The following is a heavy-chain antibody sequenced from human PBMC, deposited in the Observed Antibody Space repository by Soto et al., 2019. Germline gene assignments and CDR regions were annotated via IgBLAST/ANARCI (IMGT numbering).Heavy chain of an antibody. CDR1: GYTLTELS. CDR2: FDPEDGET. J-gene: IGHJ4*02. D-gene: IGHD6-19*01. Sequence: GASVKVSCKVSGYTLTELSMHWVRQAPGKGLEWMGGFDPEDGETSYAQKFQGRVTMTEDTSTDTAYMELSSLRAEDTAVYYCAHNPLYGSGWSVFFDHWGPGTLVTVSS. V-gene: IGHV1-24*01. CDR3: AHNPLYGSGWSVFFDH.